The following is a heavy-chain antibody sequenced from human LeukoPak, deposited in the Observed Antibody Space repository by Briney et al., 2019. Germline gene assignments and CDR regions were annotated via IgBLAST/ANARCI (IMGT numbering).Heavy chain of an antibody. D-gene: IGHD4-17*01. CDR2: INPSGGST. CDR3: ARVWKDYGDYRWFGRDYYYYYMDV. J-gene: IGHJ6*03. Sequence: ASVKVSFKASGYTFTSYYMHWVRQAPGQGLEWMGIINPSGGSTSYAQKFQGRVTMTRDMSTSTAYMELRSLRSDDTAVYYCARVWKDYGDYRWFGRDYYYYYMDVWGKGTTVTISS. V-gene: IGHV1-46*01. CDR1: GYTFTSYY.